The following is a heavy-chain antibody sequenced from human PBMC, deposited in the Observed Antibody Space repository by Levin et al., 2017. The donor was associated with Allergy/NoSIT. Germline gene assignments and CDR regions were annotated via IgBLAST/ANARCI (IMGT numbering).Heavy chain of an antibody. Sequence: SETLSLTCAVYGGSFSGYYWSWIRQPPGKGLEWIGEINHSGSTNYNPSLKSRVTISVDTSKNQFSLKLSSVTAADTAVYYCARAGSLAAGRKDYYYYGMDVWGQGTTVTVSS. V-gene: IGHV4-34*01. CDR3: ARAGSLAAGRKDYYYYGMDV. CDR1: GGSFSGYY. J-gene: IGHJ6*02. D-gene: IGHD6-13*01. CDR2: INHSGST.